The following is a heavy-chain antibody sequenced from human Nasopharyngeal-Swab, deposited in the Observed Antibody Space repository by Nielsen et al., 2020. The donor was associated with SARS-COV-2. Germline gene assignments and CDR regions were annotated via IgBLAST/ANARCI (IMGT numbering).Heavy chain of an antibody. D-gene: IGHD3-10*01. CDR2: ISSSGSTI. Sequence: WRGQYPWKCLEWVSYISSSGSTIYYADSVKGRFTISRDNAKNSLYLQMNSLRAEDTAVYYCARVGVSLYYYYYGMDVWGQGTTVTVSS. J-gene: IGHJ6*02. CDR3: ARVGVSLYYYYYGMDV. V-gene: IGHV3-48*03.